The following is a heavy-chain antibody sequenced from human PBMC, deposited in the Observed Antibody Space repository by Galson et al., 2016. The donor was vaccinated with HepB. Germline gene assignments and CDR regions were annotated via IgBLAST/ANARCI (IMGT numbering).Heavy chain of an antibody. V-gene: IGHV3-30-3*01. CDR2: ISYDGSNK. CDR1: GFTFSYYA. D-gene: IGHD4/OR15-4a*01. J-gene: IGHJ4*02. CDR3: VRTITPAPIPLFDY. Sequence: SLRLSCAASGFTFSYYAMHWVRQAPGKGLEWVAVISYDGSNKYYADAVQGRFTITRDNARNTLSLQMESLRAEDTAVYYWVRTITPAPIPLFDYWGQGTLVTVSS.